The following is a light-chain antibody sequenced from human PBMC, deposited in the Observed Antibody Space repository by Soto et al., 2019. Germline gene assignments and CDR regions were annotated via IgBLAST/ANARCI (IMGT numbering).Light chain of an antibody. CDR1: SSDVGGYNY. V-gene: IGLV2-14*01. Sequence: QSALTQPASVSGSPGQSLTISCTGTSSDVGGYNYVSWYQQHPGIAPKLLIYDVTNRPSGVSNRFSGSKSGNTASLTISGLQAEDEADYYCSSYTSSSTLVFGGGTKLTVL. CDR2: DVT. CDR3: SSYTSSSTLV. J-gene: IGLJ2*01.